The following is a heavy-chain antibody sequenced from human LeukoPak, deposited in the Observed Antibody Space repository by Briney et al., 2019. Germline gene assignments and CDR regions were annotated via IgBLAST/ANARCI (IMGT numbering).Heavy chain of an antibody. CDR3: ARGGVVAGSDY. V-gene: IGHV3-74*01. CDR2: INPDGSGT. CDR1: GLTFRSYW. Sequence: PGGSLRLSCAASGLTFRSYWMYCVRKAPGKGLVWVSLINPDGSGTTYADSVKGRFTISRDNAKNTLYLQMSSLGAEDTALYYCARGGVVAGSDYWGQGTLVTVSS. D-gene: IGHD2-15*01. J-gene: IGHJ4*02.